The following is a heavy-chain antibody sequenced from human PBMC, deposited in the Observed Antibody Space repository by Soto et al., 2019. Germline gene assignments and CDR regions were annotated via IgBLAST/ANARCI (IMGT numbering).Heavy chain of an antibody. CDR2: ISAYNGNT. V-gene: IGHV1-18*04. Sequence: QVQLVQSGAEVKKPGASVKVSCKASGYTFTSYGISWVRQAPGQGLEWMGWISAYNGNTNYAQKLQGRVTMTTDTSTSTAYMELRSLRSNDTAVYYCARGRYSMVRGVIRQPPFYYYGMDVWGQGTTVTVSS. CDR3: ARGRYSMVRGVIRQPPFYYYGMDV. J-gene: IGHJ6*02. CDR1: GYTFTSYG. D-gene: IGHD3-10*01.